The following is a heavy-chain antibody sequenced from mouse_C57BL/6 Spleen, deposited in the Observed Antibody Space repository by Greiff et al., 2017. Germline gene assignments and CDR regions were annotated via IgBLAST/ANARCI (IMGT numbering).Heavy chain of an antibody. Sequence: VQLQQSGGGLVKPGGSLKLSCAASGFTFSDYGMHWVRQAPEKGLEWVAYISSGSSTIYYADTVKGRFTISRDNAKNTLFLQMTSLRSEDTAMYYCARLNWDDDYFDYWGQGTTLTVSS. CDR2: ISSGSSTI. J-gene: IGHJ2*01. CDR1: GFTFSDYG. V-gene: IGHV5-17*01. D-gene: IGHD4-1*01. CDR3: ARLNWDDDYFDY.